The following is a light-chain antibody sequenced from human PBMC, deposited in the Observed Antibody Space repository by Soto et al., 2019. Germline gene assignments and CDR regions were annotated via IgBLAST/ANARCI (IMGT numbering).Light chain of an antibody. CDR3: QQYGSSPIT. CDR1: QSVSNNY. Sequence: EIVLTQSPGTLSLSPGERATLSCRASQSVSNNYLAWYQQKPGQAPRLLIHGASRRATDIPDTFSGSGSGTDFTLTISRLEPEDFAVYYCQQYGSSPITFDQGTRLDIK. J-gene: IGKJ5*01. CDR2: GAS. V-gene: IGKV3-20*01.